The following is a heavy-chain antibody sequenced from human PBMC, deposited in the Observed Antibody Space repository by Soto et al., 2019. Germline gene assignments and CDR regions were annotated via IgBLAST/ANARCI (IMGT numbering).Heavy chain of an antibody. V-gene: IGHV1-18*01. CDR2: ISAYNGNT. D-gene: IGHD3-22*01. J-gene: IGHJ6*02. Sequence: GSSVKVSCKASGYTFTSYGSSWVRQAPGQGLEWMGWISAYNGNTNYAQKLQGRVTMTTDTSTSTAYMELRSLRSDDTAVYYCARRGGVVVITDYYYGMDVWGQGTTVTVSS. CDR3: ARRGGVVVITDYYYGMDV. CDR1: GYTFTSYG.